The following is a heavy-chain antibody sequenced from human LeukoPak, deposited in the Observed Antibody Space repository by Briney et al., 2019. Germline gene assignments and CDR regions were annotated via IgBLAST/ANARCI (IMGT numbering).Heavy chain of an antibody. Sequence: GGSLRLSCAASGFTFSSYWMSWVRQAPGKGLEWVANIKQDGSEKYYVDSVKGRFTVSRDNAKNSLYLQMNSLRAEDTAVYYWASYRLLQAPFDYSGQGTLVTVSS. CDR1: GFTFSSYW. CDR2: IKQDGSEK. CDR3: ASYRLLQAPFDY. J-gene: IGHJ4*02. D-gene: IGHD2-21*01. V-gene: IGHV3-7*01.